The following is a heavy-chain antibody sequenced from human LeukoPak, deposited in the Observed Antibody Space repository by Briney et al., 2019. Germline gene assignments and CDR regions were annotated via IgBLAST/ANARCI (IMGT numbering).Heavy chain of an antibody. CDR2: ISSSSSYI. Sequence: GGSLRLSCAASGFTFSSYSMNWVRQAPGKGLEWVSSISSSSSYIYYADSVKGRFTISRDNAKNSLYLQMSSLRAEDTAVYYCARGGAAAATYYYGMDVWGQGTTVTVSS. V-gene: IGHV3-21*01. CDR1: GFTFSSYS. CDR3: ARGGAAAATYYYGMDV. J-gene: IGHJ6*02. D-gene: IGHD6-25*01.